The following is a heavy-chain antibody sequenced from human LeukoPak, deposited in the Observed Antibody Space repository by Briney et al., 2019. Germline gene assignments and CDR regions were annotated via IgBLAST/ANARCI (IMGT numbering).Heavy chain of an antibody. D-gene: IGHD6-19*01. CDR2: ISGSSSYI. CDR1: GFTFSSYS. Sequence: PGGSLRLSCAASGFTFSSYSMNWVRQPPGKGLEWVSSISGSSSYIYYADSVRRRFTISRGNAKNSLYLQMNSLRAEDTAVYYCARDPADSRGWYNYWGQGTLVTVSS. CDR3: ARDPADSRGWYNY. J-gene: IGHJ4*02. V-gene: IGHV3-21*01.